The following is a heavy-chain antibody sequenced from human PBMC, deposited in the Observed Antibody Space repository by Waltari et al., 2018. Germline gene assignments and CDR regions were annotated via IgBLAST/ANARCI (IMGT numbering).Heavy chain of an antibody. D-gene: IGHD1-26*01. CDR2: IYHSGST. CDR1: GYSISSGYY. V-gene: IGHV4-38-2*01. J-gene: IGHJ5*02. CDR3: ARQYSGSQGWFDP. Sequence: QVQLQESGPGLVKPSETLSLTCAVSGYSISSGYYWGWIRQPPGKGLEWIGSIYHSGSTYYNPSLKGRVTISVDTSKNQFSLKLSSVTAADTAVYYCARQYSGSQGWFDPWGQGTLVTVSS.